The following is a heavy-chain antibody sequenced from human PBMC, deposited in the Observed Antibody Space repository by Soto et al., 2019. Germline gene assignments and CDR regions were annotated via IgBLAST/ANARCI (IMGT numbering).Heavy chain of an antibody. Sequence: SETLSLTCTVSGGSISSGGYYWSWIRQHPGKGLEWIGYIYYSGSTYYDPSLKSRVTISVDTSKNQFSLKLSSVTAADTAVYYCAREGADYYDSSGYLDYWGQGTLVTVSS. CDR1: GGSISSGGYY. CDR2: IYYSGST. J-gene: IGHJ4*02. D-gene: IGHD3-22*01. V-gene: IGHV4-31*03. CDR3: AREGADYYDSSGYLDY.